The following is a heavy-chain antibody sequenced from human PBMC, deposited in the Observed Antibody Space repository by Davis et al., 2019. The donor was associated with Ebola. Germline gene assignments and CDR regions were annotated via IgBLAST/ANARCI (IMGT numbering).Heavy chain of an antibody. CDR3: ARGPHYSSGWPSSGMDI. J-gene: IGHJ6*04. CDR1: GFTFSSYG. V-gene: IGHV3-33*08. D-gene: IGHD6-19*01. CDR2: MWYDGVNK. Sequence: GESLKISCAASGFTFSSYGMHWVRQAPGTGLEWVAVMWYDGVNKFYADSVKGRFTISRDTSKKISYLQMNSLRAEDTAVYYCARGPHYSSGWPSSGMDIWGKGTTVTVSS.